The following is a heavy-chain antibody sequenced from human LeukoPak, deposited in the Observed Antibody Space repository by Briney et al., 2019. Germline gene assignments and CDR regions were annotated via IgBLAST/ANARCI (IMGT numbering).Heavy chain of an antibody. D-gene: IGHD3-10*01. Sequence: GGSLRLSCAASGFTFSSYAMHWVRQAPGKGLEWVAVISYDGNNKYYADSVRGRFTISRDNSKNTLYLQMNSLRAEDTAVYYCASGSPIDYWGQGTLVTVSS. V-gene: IGHV3-30*04. J-gene: IGHJ4*02. CDR1: GFTFSSYA. CDR2: ISYDGNNK. CDR3: ASGSPIDY.